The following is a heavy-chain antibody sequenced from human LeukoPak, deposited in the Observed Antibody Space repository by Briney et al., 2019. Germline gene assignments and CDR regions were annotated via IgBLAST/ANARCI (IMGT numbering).Heavy chain of an antibody. J-gene: IGHJ3*02. V-gene: IGHV4-4*02. Sequence: SGTLSLTCAVSGGSISSSNWWSWVRQPPGKGLEWIGEIYHSGSANYNPSLKSRVTISVDKSKNQFSLKLSSVTAADTAVYYCARVGSGNSFAFDIWGQGTMVTVSS. D-gene: IGHD4-23*01. CDR1: GGSISSSNW. CDR2: IYHSGSA. CDR3: ARVGSGNSFAFDI.